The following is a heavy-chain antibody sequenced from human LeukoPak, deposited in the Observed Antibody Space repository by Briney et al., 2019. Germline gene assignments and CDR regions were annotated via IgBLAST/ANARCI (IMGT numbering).Heavy chain of an antibody. D-gene: IGHD3-22*01. Sequence: ASVKVSCKASGYTFTSYGISWVRQAPGQGLEWMGWISAYNGNTNYAQKLQGRVTMTTDTSTSTAYMELRSLRSDDTAVYYCARELPNWDYYDSSGYKNDYWGQGTLVTVSS. V-gene: IGHV1-18*01. CDR3: ARELPNWDYYDSSGYKNDY. CDR1: GYTFTSYG. J-gene: IGHJ4*02. CDR2: ISAYNGNT.